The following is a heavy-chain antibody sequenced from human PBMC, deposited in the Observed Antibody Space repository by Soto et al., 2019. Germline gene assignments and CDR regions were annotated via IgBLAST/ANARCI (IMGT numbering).Heavy chain of an antibody. Sequence: QVQLVQSGGEVKKPGASVKVSCKASGYTFTTYGITWVRQGPGQGLEWMGWISAYNGNTNYAQKVQGRVTMTTDTSTSKAYMELRSLRSDDTAVYYCARAVDYYDSSGYYTHEYFQHWGQGTLVTVSS. V-gene: IGHV1-18*01. J-gene: IGHJ1*01. D-gene: IGHD3-22*01. CDR2: ISAYNGNT. CDR3: ARAVDYYDSSGYYTHEYFQH. CDR1: GYTFTTYG.